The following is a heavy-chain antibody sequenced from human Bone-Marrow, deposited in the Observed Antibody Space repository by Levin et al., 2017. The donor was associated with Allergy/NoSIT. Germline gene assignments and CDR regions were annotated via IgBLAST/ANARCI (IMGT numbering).Heavy chain of an antibody. CDR3: AHSQSLRPGLPGYNYGPFDF. J-gene: IGHJ4*02. D-gene: IGHD5-18*01. CDR2: IYWDDDL. CDR1: GFSLSTSGVG. Sequence: KSSGPTLVKPTQTLTLTCTFSGFSLSTSGVGVSWIRQPPGKALEWLALIYWDDDLRYSPSLKSRLTITKDTSKNQVVLTLTNVDPVDTATYFCAHSQSLRPGLPGYNYGPFDFWGQGTLVIVSS. V-gene: IGHV2-5*02.